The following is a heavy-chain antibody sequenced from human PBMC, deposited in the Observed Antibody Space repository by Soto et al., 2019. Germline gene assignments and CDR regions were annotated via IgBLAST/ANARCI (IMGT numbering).Heavy chain of an antibody. CDR2: INWIGGST. Sequence: PGGSLRLSCAASGFIFGAHAMSWVRQAPGKGLEWVSAINWIGGSTNYADSMKGRFTISRDNAKNSLYLQMSSLRAEDTALYYCAREWVTMGYWGQGTLVTVS. V-gene: IGHV3-20*04. D-gene: IGHD3-10*01. CDR1: GFIFGAHA. J-gene: IGHJ4*02. CDR3: AREWVTMGY.